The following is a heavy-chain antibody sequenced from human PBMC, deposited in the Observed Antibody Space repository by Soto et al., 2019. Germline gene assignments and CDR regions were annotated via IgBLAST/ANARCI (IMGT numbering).Heavy chain of an antibody. Sequence: QVQLVQSGAEVKKPGSSVKVSCKASGGTFSSYTISWVRQAPGQGLEWMGRIIPILGIANYAQKFQGRVTITADKSTSTAYMELSSLRSEDTAVYYCVRGSGSSWYDAFDIWGQGTMVTVSS. CDR3: VRGSGSSWYDAFDI. CDR1: GGTFSSYT. CDR2: IIPILGIA. V-gene: IGHV1-69*02. D-gene: IGHD6-13*01. J-gene: IGHJ3*02.